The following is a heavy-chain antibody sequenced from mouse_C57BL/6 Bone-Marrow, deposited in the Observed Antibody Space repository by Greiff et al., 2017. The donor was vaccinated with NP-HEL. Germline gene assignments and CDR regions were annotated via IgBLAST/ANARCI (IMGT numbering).Heavy chain of an antibody. J-gene: IGHJ3*01. CDR2: IRNKANGYTT. Sequence: EVQLVESGGGLVQPGGSLSLSCAASGFTFTDYYMSWVRQPPGKALEWLGFIRNKANGYTTEYSASVKGRFTISRDNSQSILYLQMNALRAEDSATYYCARDYYGSSYPWFAYWGQGTLVTVSA. CDR1: GFTFTDYY. D-gene: IGHD1-1*01. CDR3: ARDYYGSSYPWFAY. V-gene: IGHV7-3*01.